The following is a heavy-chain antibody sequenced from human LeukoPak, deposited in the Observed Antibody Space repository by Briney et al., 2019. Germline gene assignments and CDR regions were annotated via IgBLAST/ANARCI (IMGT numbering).Heavy chain of an antibody. CDR2: INHSGST. Sequence: SETLSLACAVYGGSFSGYYWSWIRQPPGKGLKWIGEINHSGSTNYNPSLKSRVTISVDTSKNQFSLKLSSVTAADTAVYYCASPIGVGNWFDPWGQGTLVTVSS. V-gene: IGHV4-34*01. CDR1: GGSFSGYY. D-gene: IGHD2-8*01. J-gene: IGHJ5*02. CDR3: ASPIGVGNWFDP.